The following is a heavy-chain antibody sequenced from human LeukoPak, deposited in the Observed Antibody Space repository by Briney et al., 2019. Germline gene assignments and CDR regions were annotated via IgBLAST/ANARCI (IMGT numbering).Heavy chain of an antibody. Sequence: ASVKVTCKASGYTFTSYGISWVRQAPGQGLEWMGWISAYNGNTNYAQKLRGRVTMTTDTSTSTAYMELRSLRSDDTAVYYCARLGRGYYYDYYGMDVWGQGTTVAVSS. CDR1: GYTFTSYG. CDR3: ARLGRGYYYDYYGMDV. V-gene: IGHV1-18*01. CDR2: ISAYNGNT. J-gene: IGHJ6*02.